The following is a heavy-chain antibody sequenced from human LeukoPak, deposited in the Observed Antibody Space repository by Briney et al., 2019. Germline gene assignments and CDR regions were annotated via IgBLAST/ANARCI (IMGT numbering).Heavy chain of an antibody. Sequence: GGSLRLSCAASGFIFSSYAMTWVRQAPGKGLEWVLAISASGGSTYYADSVKGRFTISRDNSKNTLYLQMCSLRVEDTAVYYCAKPQQMANFDFWGQGTLVTVSS. CDR2: ISASGGST. CDR3: AKPQQMANFDF. D-gene: IGHD6-13*01. J-gene: IGHJ4*02. CDR1: GFIFSSYA. V-gene: IGHV3-23*01.